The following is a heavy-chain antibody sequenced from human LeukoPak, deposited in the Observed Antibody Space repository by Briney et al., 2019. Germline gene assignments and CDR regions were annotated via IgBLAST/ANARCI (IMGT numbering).Heavy chain of an antibody. Sequence: SETLSLTCAVYGGSFSGYYWSWIRQPPGKGLEWIGEINHSGSTNYNPSLRSRVTISVDTSKNQFSLKLSTVTAADTAVYYCARSGLGSGSYYHPFDYWGQGTLVTVSS. CDR2: INHSGST. CDR1: GGSFSGYY. V-gene: IGHV4-34*01. CDR3: ARSGLGSGSYYHPFDY. J-gene: IGHJ4*02. D-gene: IGHD3-10*01.